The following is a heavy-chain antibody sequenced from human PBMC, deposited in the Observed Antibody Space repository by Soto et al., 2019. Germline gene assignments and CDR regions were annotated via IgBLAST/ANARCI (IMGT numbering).Heavy chain of an antibody. V-gene: IGHV3-53*04. CDR1: GFTVSSNY. D-gene: IGHD5-18*01. Sequence: GGSLRLSCAASGFTVSSNYMSWVRQAPGKGLEWVSVIYSGGSTYYADSVKGRFTISRHNSKNTLYLQINSLRAEDTAVYYCARDLGDSYGYNYYYMDVWGKGTTVTVSS. CDR2: IYSGGST. CDR3: ARDLGDSYGYNYYYMDV. J-gene: IGHJ6*03.